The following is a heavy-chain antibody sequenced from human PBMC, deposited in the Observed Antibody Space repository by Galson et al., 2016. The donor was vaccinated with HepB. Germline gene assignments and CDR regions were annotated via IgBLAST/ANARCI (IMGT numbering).Heavy chain of an antibody. CDR1: GFTSSTYW. D-gene: IGHD3-16*01. Sequence: SLRLSCAASGFTSSTYWVNWVRQAPGKGLEWVANIKQDGSQKFSVDSVKGRFTISRDDAKNSLYLQMNSLRADDTAVYYCAGGTYHNWFDARGQGTLVTVAS. CDR3: AGGTYHNWFDA. V-gene: IGHV3-7*03. J-gene: IGHJ5*02. CDR2: IKQDGSQK.